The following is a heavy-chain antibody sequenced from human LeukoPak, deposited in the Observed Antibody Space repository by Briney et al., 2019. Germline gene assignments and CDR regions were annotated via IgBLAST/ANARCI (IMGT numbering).Heavy chain of an antibody. CDR1: GDSISSGRNY. CDR2: IYYSGST. J-gene: IGHJ4*02. V-gene: IGHV4-39*01. Sequence: PSETLSLTCTVSGDSISSGRNYWAWIRQPPGKGLEWIASIYYSGSTSYNPSPSSRVSISVDTSKNQVSLKLTSVTATDTAIYYCARHLSGTTMAHYFDFWGQGTLVPVSS. CDR3: ARHLSGTTMAHYFDF. D-gene: IGHD5-18*01.